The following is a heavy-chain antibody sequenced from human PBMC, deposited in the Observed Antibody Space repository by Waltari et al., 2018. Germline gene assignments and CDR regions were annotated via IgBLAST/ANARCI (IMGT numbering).Heavy chain of an antibody. J-gene: IGHJ4*02. Sequence: QVQLQESGPGLVKPSETLSLTCAVSGYSISSGYYWCWIRPPPVQGLEWIGNIYHSGSTYYNPSLKSRVTISVDTSKNQFSLKLSSVTAADTAVYYCARQGGPGIAVAGTRPFDYWGQGTLVTVSS. CDR2: IYHSGST. CDR1: GYSISSGYY. V-gene: IGHV4-38-2*01. CDR3: ARQGGPGIAVAGTRPFDY. D-gene: IGHD6-19*01.